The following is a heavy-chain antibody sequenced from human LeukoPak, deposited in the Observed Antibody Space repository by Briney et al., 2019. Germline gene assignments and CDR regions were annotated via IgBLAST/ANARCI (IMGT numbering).Heavy chain of an antibody. Sequence: GGSLRLSCAASGFTFNTYGMHWVRQAPGKGLEWVARIWSDGTKEFYADSVKGRFTISRDKSKNTLYLQMNSLRVEDTAVYYCATEAYSSTFYFDYWGQGALVTVSS. CDR1: GFTFNTYG. J-gene: IGHJ4*02. CDR3: ATEAYSSTFYFDY. D-gene: IGHD6-13*01. CDR2: IWSDGTKE. V-gene: IGHV3-33*01.